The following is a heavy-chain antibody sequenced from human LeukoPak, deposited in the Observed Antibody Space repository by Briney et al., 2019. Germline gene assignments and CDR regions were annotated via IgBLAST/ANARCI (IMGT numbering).Heavy chain of an antibody. CDR1: EFTFNNAW. CDR3: TTDPQFGAGQQLPTEHWDY. J-gene: IGHJ4*02. V-gene: IGHV3-15*01. D-gene: IGHD6-13*01. Sequence: GGSLRLSCAASEFTFNNAWMSWVRQAPGKGLEWVGRIKSKTDGGTTDYAAPVKGRFTISRDDSKNTLYLQMNSLKTEDTAVYYCTTDPQFGAGQQLPTEHWDYWGQGTLVTVSS. CDR2: IKSKTDGGTT.